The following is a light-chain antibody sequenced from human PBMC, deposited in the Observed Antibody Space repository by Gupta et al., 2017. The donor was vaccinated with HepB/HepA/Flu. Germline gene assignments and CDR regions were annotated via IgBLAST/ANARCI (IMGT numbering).Light chain of an antibody. V-gene: IGLV2-14*03. CDR3: SSYTSSNTPLYV. Sequence: QSALTQPASVSGSPGQSITISCTGTSSDVGDYHYVSWYQQHPGKAPKLMIYDVSYRPSGVSNRFSGSKSGNTASLTISGLQAEDEADYYCSSYTSSNTPLYVFGTGTKVTVL. CDR1: SSDVGDYHY. CDR2: DVS. J-gene: IGLJ1*01.